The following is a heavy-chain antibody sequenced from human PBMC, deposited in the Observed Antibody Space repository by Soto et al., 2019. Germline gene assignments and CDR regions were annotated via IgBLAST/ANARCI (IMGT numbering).Heavy chain of an antibody. D-gene: IGHD4-17*01. CDR3: ARSTVTISEGDAFDI. V-gene: IGHV1-2*04. CDR2: INPNSGGT. Sequence: ASVKVSCKASGYTFTGYYMHWVRQAPGQGLEWMGWINPNSGGTNYAQKFQGWVTMTRDTSISTAYMELSRLRSDDTAVYYCARSTVTISEGDAFDIWGQGTMVTVSS. J-gene: IGHJ3*02. CDR1: GYTFTGYY.